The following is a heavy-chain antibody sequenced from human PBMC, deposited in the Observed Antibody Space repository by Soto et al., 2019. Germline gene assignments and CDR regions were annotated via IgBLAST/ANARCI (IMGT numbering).Heavy chain of an antibody. CDR1: GGSISSYY. V-gene: IGHV4-59*08. D-gene: IGHD3-22*01. Sequence: SETLSLTCTVSGGSISSYYWSWIRQPPGKGLEWIGYIYYSGSTNYNPSLKSRVTISGDTPKNQFSLKLSSVTAADTAVYYCARQFGDYDSSGYYYYFDYWGQGTLVTVSS. CDR2: IYYSGST. J-gene: IGHJ4*02. CDR3: ARQFGDYDSSGYYYYFDY.